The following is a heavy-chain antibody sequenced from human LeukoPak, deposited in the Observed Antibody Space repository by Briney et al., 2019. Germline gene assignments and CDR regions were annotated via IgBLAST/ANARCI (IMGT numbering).Heavy chain of an antibody. CDR1: AGSISSYY. CDR3: ARGASGYSHG. D-gene: IGHD5-18*01. J-gene: IGHJ4*02. CDR2: IYYSGST. Sequence: SQTLSLTWTVAAGSISSYYCSWIRQPPGKGLEWIGYIYYSGSTNYNPSLKSRVTISIDTSKNQFSLNLSSVTAADTAVYYCARGASGYSHGWGQGTLVTVSS. V-gene: IGHV4-59*01.